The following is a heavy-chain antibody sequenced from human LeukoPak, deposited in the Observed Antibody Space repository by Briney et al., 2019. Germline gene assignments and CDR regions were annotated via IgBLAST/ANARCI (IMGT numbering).Heavy chain of an antibody. J-gene: IGHJ5*02. D-gene: IGHD1-26*01. CDR3: ARGVWELTWRFDP. CDR2: INWTGRSA. Sequence: GGSLRLSCAASGFTFEDDGMTWVRQVPGKGLEWLSGINWTGRSAGYADSVKGRFTISRDNTKNFLYLHMNSLRADDTALYYCARGVWELTWRFDPWGQGTLVTVSS. CDR1: GFTFEDDG. V-gene: IGHV3-20*04.